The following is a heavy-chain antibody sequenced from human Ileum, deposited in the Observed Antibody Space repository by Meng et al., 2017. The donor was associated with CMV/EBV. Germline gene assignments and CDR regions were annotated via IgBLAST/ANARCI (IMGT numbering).Heavy chain of an antibody. CDR3: TTRGLGFDSSLFDF. V-gene: IGHV4-39*07. CDR2: IHYNEKT. D-gene: IGHD3-22*01. J-gene: IGHJ4*02. Sequence: QLQFQVSGPGLVKPSETLSLTCTVAGGSINSNNYFWGWIRQAPGKGPEWIGSIHYNEKTYYNPPFKSRVTISVDTSNKQVSLNLNSVTAADTAVYYCTTRGLGFDSSLFDFWGQGTLVTVSS. CDR1: GGSINSNNYF.